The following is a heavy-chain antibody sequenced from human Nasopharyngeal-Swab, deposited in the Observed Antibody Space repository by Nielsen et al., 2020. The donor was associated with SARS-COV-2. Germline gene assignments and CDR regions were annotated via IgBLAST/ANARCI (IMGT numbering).Heavy chain of an antibody. J-gene: IGHJ6*03. V-gene: IGHV4-34*01. CDR3: VRGYRTWSFPSSYYYYHMDV. Sequence: SETLSLTCAGYGGSFRDNYWNWVRQSPGKGLEWIGEISHLGATNYKSSLKSRVVLSVDSSKNQFSLRLTSVTAADTGVYYCVRGYRTWSFPSSYYYYHMDVWGQGTTVTVSS. CDR1: GGSFRDNY. CDR2: ISHLGAT. D-gene: IGHD3-10*01.